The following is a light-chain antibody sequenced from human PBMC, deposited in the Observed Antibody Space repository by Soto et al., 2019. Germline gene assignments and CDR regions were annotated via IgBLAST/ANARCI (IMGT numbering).Light chain of an antibody. J-gene: IGKJ1*01. CDR2: GES. CDR1: QSVSSN. Sequence: EIVMTQSPATLSVSPVERATLSCRARQSVSSNLAWYQQKPGQAPRLLIYGESTRATGIPARFSGSGSGTEFTLTISSLQSEDFAVYYCQQYNNWPRTFGQGTKVDIK. V-gene: IGKV3-15*01. CDR3: QQYNNWPRT.